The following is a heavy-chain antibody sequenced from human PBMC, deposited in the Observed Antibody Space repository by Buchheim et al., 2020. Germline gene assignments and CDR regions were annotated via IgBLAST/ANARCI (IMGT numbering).Heavy chain of an antibody. CDR1: GFTFSSYS. Sequence: EVQLVESGGGLVQPGGSLRLSCAASGFTFSSYSMNWVRQAPGKGLEWVSYISSSSSTIYYADSVKGRFTISRDHAKNSLYLQMNSLRAEDTAVYYCARDLSSHPDLRYFDWAPLYYYYGMDVWGQGTT. V-gene: IGHV3-48*04. CDR2: ISSSSSTI. CDR3: ARDLSSHPDLRYFDWAPLYYYYGMDV. D-gene: IGHD3-9*01. J-gene: IGHJ6*02.